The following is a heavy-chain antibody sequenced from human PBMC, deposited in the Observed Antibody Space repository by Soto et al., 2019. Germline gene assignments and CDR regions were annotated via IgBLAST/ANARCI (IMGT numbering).Heavy chain of an antibody. J-gene: IGHJ5*01. CDR1: GGTFNIYI. CDR2: TFPTCGKS. D-gene: IGHD2-2*01. CDR3: ATKPHASPTSPNW. V-gene: IGHV1-69*01. Sequence: QVQLVWSGTEVKGPGSSVKVSCRASGGTFNIYIISWVRQAPAQGRGWLGGTFPTCGKSNNTQKFQGSLTIPEDGSTSTAHMELGSLRVEVTAVNQCATKPHASPTSPNW.